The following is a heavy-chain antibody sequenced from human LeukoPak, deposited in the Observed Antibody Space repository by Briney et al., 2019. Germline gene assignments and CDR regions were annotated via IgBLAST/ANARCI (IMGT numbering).Heavy chain of an antibody. J-gene: IGHJ5*02. V-gene: IGHV1-18*01. CDR2: ISTYNGNT. CDR1: GYTFTKYG. CDR3: ARDTFDP. Sequence: ASVKVSCKASGYTFTKYGITWVRQAPGQGLEWMGWISTYNGNTNYAQKFQGRVTMTRDTSISTAYMELSRLRSDDTAVYYCARDTFDPWGQGTLVTVSS.